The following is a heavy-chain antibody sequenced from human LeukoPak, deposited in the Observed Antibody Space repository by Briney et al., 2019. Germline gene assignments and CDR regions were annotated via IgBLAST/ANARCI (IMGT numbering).Heavy chain of an antibody. CDR3: AREGRLSNFDDAFDT. D-gene: IGHD3-9*01. Sequence: GASVKVSCKASGDTFTSYGMHWVRQAPGQRLEWMGWINAGNGNTKYSQKFQGRVTITRDTSANTAYMELSSLRSEDTAVYYCAREGRLSNFDDAFDTWGQGTMVTVSS. V-gene: IGHV1-3*01. CDR2: INAGNGNT. CDR1: GDTFTSYG. J-gene: IGHJ3*02.